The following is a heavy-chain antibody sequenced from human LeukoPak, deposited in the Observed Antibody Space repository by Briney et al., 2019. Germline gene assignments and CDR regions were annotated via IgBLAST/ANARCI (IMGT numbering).Heavy chain of an antibody. V-gene: IGHV3-7*01. CDR2: IKQDGSEK. J-gene: IGHJ5*02. Sequence: GGSLRLSCAASGFTFSSYWMSWVRQAPGKGLEWVANIKQDGSEKYYVDFVKGRFTISRDNAKNSLYLQMNSLRAEDTAVYYCAARRSSGSYYTTNWFDPWGQGTLVTVSS. CDR1: GFTFSSYW. D-gene: IGHD3-10*01. CDR3: AARRSSGSYYTTNWFDP.